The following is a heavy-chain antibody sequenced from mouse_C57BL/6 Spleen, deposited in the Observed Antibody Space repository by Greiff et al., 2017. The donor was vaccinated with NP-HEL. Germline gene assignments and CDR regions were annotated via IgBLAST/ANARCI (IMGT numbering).Heavy chain of an antibody. CDR1: GYSITSGYY. J-gene: IGHJ3*01. CDR2: ISYDGSN. CDR3: ASFYDYHFAY. Sequence: EVKLQESGPGLVKPSQSLSLTCSVTGYSITSGYYWNWIRQFPGNKLEWMGYISYDGSNNYNPSLKNRISITRDTSKNQFFLKLNSVTTEDTATYYCASFYDYHFAYWGQGTLVTVSA. V-gene: IGHV3-6*01. D-gene: IGHD2-4*01.